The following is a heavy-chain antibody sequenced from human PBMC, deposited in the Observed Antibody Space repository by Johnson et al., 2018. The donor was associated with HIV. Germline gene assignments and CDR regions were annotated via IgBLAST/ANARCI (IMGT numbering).Heavy chain of an antibody. CDR3: ASGWGIAASDAFDI. D-gene: IGHD6-13*01. CDR2: ISYDGSNK. Sequence: QEQLVVSGGGLVQPGGSLRLSCAASGFTFSSYAMHWVRQAPGKGLEWVAVISYDGSNKYYADSVKGRFTISRDNSKNTLYLQMNSLRAEDTAVYYCASGWGIAASDAFDIWGQGTMVIVSS. J-gene: IGHJ3*02. V-gene: IGHV3-30-3*01. CDR1: GFTFSSYA.